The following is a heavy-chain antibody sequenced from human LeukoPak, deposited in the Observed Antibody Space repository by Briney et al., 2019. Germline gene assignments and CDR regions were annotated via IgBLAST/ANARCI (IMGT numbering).Heavy chain of an antibody. D-gene: IGHD3-16*01. CDR3: AERNYAFDY. CDR2: ISRSGGTT. V-gene: IGHV3-23*01. J-gene: IGHJ4*02. CDR1: GFTFSSYA. Sequence: GGSLRLSCAASGFTFSSYAMTWVRQAPGKGLEWVASISRSGGTTYYADSVKGRFTISRDNSKNTLYLQMNSLRAEDTAVYYCAERNYAFDYWGQGTLVTVSS.